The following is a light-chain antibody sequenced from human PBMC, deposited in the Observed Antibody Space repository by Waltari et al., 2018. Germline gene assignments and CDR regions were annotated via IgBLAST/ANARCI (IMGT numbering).Light chain of an antibody. CDR2: WAS. Sequence: DIVMTQSPDSLAVSLGERATINCKSSQSVLYSSNNKNYLAWYQAKPGQPPKLLLSWASTREYGVPDRFSGSGSGTDFTLTISSLQAEDVAVYYCQQHYSTPLTFGVGTKVEIK. J-gene: IGKJ4*01. V-gene: IGKV4-1*01. CDR3: QQHYSTPLT. CDR1: QSVLYSSNNKNY.